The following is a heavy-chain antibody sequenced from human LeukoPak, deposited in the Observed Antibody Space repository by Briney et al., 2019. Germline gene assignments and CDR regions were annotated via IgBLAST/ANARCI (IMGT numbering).Heavy chain of an antibody. CDR2: IKSKTDGGTT. V-gene: IGHV3-15*01. J-gene: IGHJ6*03. CDR3: TTERVGYYYMDV. Sequence: PGGSLRLSCAASGLTFSSYAMSWVRQAPGKGLEWVGRIKSKTDGGTTDYAAPVKGRFTISRDDSKNTLYLQMNSLKTEDTAVYYCTTERVGYYYMDVWGKGTTVTVSS. CDR1: GLTFSSYA. D-gene: IGHD1-26*01.